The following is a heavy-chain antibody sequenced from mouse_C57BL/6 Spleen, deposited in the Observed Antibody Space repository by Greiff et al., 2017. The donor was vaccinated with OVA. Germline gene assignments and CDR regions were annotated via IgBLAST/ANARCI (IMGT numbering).Heavy chain of an antibody. Sequence: QVHVKQPGAELVKPGASVKMSCKASGYTFTSYWITWVKQRPGQGLEWIGDIYPGSGSTNYNEKLKSKAKLNVDTSSSTAYMQLSSLTSEDSAVYYCARALFDYWGQGTTLTVSS. CDR3: ARALFDY. J-gene: IGHJ2*01. CDR1: GYTFTSYW. V-gene: IGHV1-55*01. CDR2: IYPGSGST.